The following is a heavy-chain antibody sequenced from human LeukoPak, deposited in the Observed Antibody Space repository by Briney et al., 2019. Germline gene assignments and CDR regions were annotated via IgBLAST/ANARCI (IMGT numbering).Heavy chain of an antibody. Sequence: GGSLRLSCAASGFTFSGYWMSWVRQAPGKGLEWVANIKQDGSEKYYVDSVKGRFTISRDNAKNSLYLQMNSLRAEDTAVYYCASEDHDFWSGFWFDPWGQGTLVTVSS. CDR3: ASEDHDFWSGFWFDP. CDR2: IKQDGSEK. CDR1: GFTFSGYW. D-gene: IGHD3-3*01. J-gene: IGHJ5*02. V-gene: IGHV3-7*01.